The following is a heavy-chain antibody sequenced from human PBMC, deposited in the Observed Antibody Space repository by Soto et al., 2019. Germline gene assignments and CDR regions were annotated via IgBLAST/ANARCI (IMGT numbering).Heavy chain of an antibody. Sequence: QVQLQESGPGLVRPSETLSLTCTVSGGSISSYYWSWIRQPAGKGLEWIGRNHTRGSTDYNSSLRTRVTMSVNSSQNQMSLKLTSVTAADTAMYYCARGGTMSWNVFDFWGQGTLVTVSS. D-gene: IGHD1-1*01. CDR2: NHTRGST. V-gene: IGHV4-4*07. CDR1: GGSISSYY. CDR3: ARGGTMSWNVFDF. J-gene: IGHJ4*02.